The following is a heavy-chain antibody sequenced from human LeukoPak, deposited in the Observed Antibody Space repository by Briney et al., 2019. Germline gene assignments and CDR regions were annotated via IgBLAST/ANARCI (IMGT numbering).Heavy chain of an antibody. CDR2: IYSGGIT. CDR1: GFTVSSNY. CDR3: ARVVRGYFGSGSYDNDY. J-gene: IGHJ4*02. D-gene: IGHD3-10*01. V-gene: IGHV3-66*01. Sequence: PGGSLRLSCAASGFTVSSNYMSWVRQAPGKGLEWVSVIYSGGITYYADSVKGRFTISRDNSKNTVYLQMNSLRVEDTAVYYCARVVRGYFGSGSYDNDYWGQGTLVTVSS.